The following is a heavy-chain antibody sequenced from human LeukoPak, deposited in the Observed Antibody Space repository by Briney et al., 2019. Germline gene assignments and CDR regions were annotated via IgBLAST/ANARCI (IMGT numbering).Heavy chain of an antibody. CDR1: GGSISGYY. CDR3: ARTYSSSRLHDY. CDR2: IYYSGST. D-gene: IGHD6-13*01. J-gene: IGHJ4*02. Sequence: SETLSLTCTVPGGSISGYYWRWIRQPPGKGLEWIGYIYYSGSTTSNPSLKSRVSLSLDTSKNHFYLKLSTLTAADTAVYYCARTYSSSRLHDYWGQGILVTVSS. V-gene: IGHV4-59*01.